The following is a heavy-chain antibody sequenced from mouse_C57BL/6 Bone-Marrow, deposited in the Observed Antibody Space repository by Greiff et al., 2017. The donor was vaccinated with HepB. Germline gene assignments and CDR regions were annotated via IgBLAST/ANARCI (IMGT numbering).Heavy chain of an antibody. CDR2: IDPETGGT. J-gene: IGHJ2*01. Sequence: QVHVKQSGAELVRPGASVTLSCKASGYTFTDYEMHWVKQTPVHGLEWIGAIDPETGGTAYNQKFKGKAILTADKSSSTAYMELRSLTSEYSAVYYCTRGGYYNYWGQGTTLTVSS. V-gene: IGHV1-15*01. D-gene: IGHD2-3*01. CDR1: GYTFTDYE. CDR3: TRGGYYNY.